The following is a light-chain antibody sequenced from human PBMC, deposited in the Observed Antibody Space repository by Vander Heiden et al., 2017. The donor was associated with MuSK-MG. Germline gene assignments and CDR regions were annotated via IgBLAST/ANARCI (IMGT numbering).Light chain of an antibody. CDR1: QSINTY. CDR3: QQTDFNPPQT. Sequence: DIQMTQSPSSLSAHVGDRVTISCRASQSINTYLGWYQQKPGKAPKLLIYAASILQTGVPSRFSGSGYGTDFTLTISSRQPEDFATYYCQQTDFNPPQTFGQGTKVEIK. CDR2: AAS. J-gene: IGKJ1*01. V-gene: IGKV1-39*01.